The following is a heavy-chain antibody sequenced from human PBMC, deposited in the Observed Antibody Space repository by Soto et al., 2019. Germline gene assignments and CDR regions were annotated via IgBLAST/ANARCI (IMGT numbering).Heavy chain of an antibody. CDR1: GGSFSDFA. D-gene: IGHD2-15*01. Sequence: QVQLAQSGAEVRKPGSSVKVSCRASGGSFSDFAFSWVRQAPGQGLEWMGGIIPMFAATKYAQRFQDRVTITAYASTKTVYVALSSLTSDDSAVYYCARGGIVAVPAALSSYDDYTNYRFDSWGQGTLVSVSS. V-gene: IGHV1-69*01. CDR3: ARGGIVAVPAALSSYDDYTNYRFDS. J-gene: IGHJ4*02. CDR2: IIPMFAAT.